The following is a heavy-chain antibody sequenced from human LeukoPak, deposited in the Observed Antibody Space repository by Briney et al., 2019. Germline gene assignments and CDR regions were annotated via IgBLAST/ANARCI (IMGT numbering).Heavy chain of an antibody. J-gene: IGHJ3*02. CDR1: GGSISSGGYY. D-gene: IGHD3-10*01. CDR3: ARKGSGYAFDI. CDR2: IYHSGST. V-gene: IGHV4-30-2*01. Sequence: SETLSLTCTVSGGSISSGGYYWSWIRQPPGKGLEWIGYIYHSGSTYYNPSLKSRVTISVDRSKNQFSLKLSSVTAADTAVYYCARKGSGYAFDIWGQGTTVTVSS.